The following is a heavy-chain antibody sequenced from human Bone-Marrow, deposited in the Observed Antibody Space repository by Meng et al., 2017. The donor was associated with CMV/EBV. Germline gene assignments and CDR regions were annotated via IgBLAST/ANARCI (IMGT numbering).Heavy chain of an antibody. CDR2: IYYSGST. V-gene: IGHV4-39*07. J-gene: IGHJ6*02. CDR3: ARDRNHYDFWSGYYWDHYYYYGMAV. CDR1: GGSISSSSYY. D-gene: IGHD3-3*01. Sequence: SETLSLTCTVSGGSISSSSYYWGWIRQPPGKGLEWIGSIYYSGSTYYNPSLKSRVTISVDTSKNQFSLKLSSVTAADTAVYYCARDRNHYDFWSGYYWDHYYYYGMAVWGQGNTVNVSS.